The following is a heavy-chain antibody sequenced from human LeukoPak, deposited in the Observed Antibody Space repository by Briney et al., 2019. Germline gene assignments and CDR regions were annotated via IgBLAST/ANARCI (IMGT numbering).Heavy chain of an antibody. CDR1: GFTFSSYG. V-gene: IGHV3-23*01. CDR2: ISGSGGST. CDR3: AREAYCGGDCYSVRGGVDY. D-gene: IGHD2-21*02. Sequence: PGGSLRLSCAASGFTFSSYGMSWVRQAPGKGLEWVSAISGSGGSTYYADSVKGRFTISRDNAKNSLYLQMNSLRAEDTAVYYCAREAYCGGDCYSVRGGVDYWGQGTLVTVSS. J-gene: IGHJ4*02.